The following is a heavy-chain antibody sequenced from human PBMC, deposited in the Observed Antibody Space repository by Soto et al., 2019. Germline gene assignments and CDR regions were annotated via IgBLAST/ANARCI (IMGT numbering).Heavy chain of an antibody. CDR1: GLTLSSYA. CDR3: AKGAGPYYFDY. V-gene: IGHV3-23*01. J-gene: IGHJ4*02. D-gene: IGHD6-13*01. CDR2: ISGSGGST. Sequence: GGSMKLSCAASGLTLSSYAMSWVRQAPGEGLEWVSAISGSGGSTYYADSVKGRFTISRDNSKNTLYLQMNSLRAEDTAVYYCAKGAGPYYFDYWGQGTLVTVSS.